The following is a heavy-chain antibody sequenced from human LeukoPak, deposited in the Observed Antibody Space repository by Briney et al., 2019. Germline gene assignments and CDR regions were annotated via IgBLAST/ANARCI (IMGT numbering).Heavy chain of an antibody. V-gene: IGHV3-23*01. CDR2: ISGSGGST. D-gene: IGHD5-18*01. Sequence: PGGSLRLSCAASGFTFGNYAMNWVRQAPGKGLEWVSLISGSGGSTYYSDSVKGRFTISRDNSKNTLYLQMNSLRPEDTAIYYCAKSTRGYSYHYYFDYWGQGTLVTVSS. CDR3: AKSTRGYSYHYYFDY. CDR1: GFTFGNYA. J-gene: IGHJ4*02.